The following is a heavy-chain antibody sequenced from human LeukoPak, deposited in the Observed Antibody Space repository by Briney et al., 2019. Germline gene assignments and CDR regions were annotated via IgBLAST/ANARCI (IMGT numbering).Heavy chain of an antibody. J-gene: IGHJ4*02. CDR1: GGSISSYY. CDR2: IYYSGST. D-gene: IGHD3-22*01. Sequence: PSETLSLTCTVSGGSISSYYWSWIRQPPGKGLEWIGYIYYSGSTNYNPSLKSRVTISVDTSKNQLSLKLSSVTAADTAVYYCARDSWYYDSSGYYSPVFDYWGQGTLVTVSS. CDR3: ARDSWYYDSSGYYSPVFDY. V-gene: IGHV4-59*01.